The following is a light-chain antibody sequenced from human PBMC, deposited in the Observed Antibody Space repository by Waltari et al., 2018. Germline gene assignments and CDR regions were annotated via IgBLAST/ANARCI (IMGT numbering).Light chain of an antibody. J-gene: IGLJ1*01. Sequence: SYELTPPPSVSVSPRQPARLTWPGDDLPYQSSSWYQQKPGQAPVLVIYKDSERPSGIPERFSGSSSGTTVTLTISGVQAEDEADYYCQSADSSGTYVFGTGTKLTVL. CDR2: KDS. CDR3: QSADSSGTYV. V-gene: IGLV3-25*03. CDR1: DLPYQS.